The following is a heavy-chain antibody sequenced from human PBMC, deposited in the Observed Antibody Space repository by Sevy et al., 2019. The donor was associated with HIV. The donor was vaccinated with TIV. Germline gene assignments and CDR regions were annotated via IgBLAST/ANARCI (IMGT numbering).Heavy chain of an antibody. CDR3: AKQEYYYDSSGYYYGMDV. J-gene: IGHJ6*02. Sequence: SLRFSCAASGFTFSSYGMHWVRQAPGKGLEWVAVISYDGSNKYYADSVKGRFTISRDNSKNTLYLQMNSLRAEDTAVYYCAKQEYYYDSSGYYYGMDVWGQGTTVTVSS. V-gene: IGHV3-30*18. CDR2: ISYDGSNK. D-gene: IGHD3-22*01. CDR1: GFTFSSYG.